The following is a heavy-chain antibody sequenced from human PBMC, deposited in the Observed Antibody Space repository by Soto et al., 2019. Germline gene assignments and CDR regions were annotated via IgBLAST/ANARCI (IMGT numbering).Heavy chain of an antibody. CDR1: DDSINSDKYY. CDR3: ARLEGLATISYYFDF. CDR2: IYYRGNA. D-gene: IGHD5-12*01. J-gene: IGHJ4*02. Sequence: TSETLSLTCSVSDDSINSDKYYWGWIRQPPGKGLEWIGSIYYRGNAYYNPSPQTRVTISLDKSKSQFSLKLNSVTAADSAVYFCARLEGLATISYYFDFWGPGALVTVSS. V-gene: IGHV4-39*01.